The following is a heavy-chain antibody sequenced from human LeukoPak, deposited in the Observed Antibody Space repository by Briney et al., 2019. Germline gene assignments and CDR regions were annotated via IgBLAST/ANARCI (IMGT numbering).Heavy chain of an antibody. CDR1: GGTFSSYA. V-gene: IGHV1-69*06. Sequence: SVKVSCKASGGTFSSYAISWVRQAPGQGLEWVGGIIPIFGTANYAQKFQGRVTITADKSTSTAYMELSSLRSEDTAVYYCAIRPTTVIAFYFDYWGQGTLVTVSS. CDR3: AIRPTTVIAFYFDY. D-gene: IGHD4-17*01. CDR2: IIPIFGTA. J-gene: IGHJ4*02.